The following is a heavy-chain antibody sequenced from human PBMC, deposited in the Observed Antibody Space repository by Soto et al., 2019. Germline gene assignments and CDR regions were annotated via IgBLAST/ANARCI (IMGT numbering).Heavy chain of an antibody. V-gene: IGHV3-33*01. J-gene: IGHJ4*02. D-gene: IGHD3-22*01. CDR2: IWYDGSNK. CDR1: GFTFSSYG. Sequence: QVQLVESGGGVVQPGRSLRLSCAASGFTFSSYGMHWVRQAPGKGLEWVAVIWYDGSNKYYADSVKGRFTISRDNSKNTLYLQMNSLRAEDTAVYYCARDPYDSSRGPGFADYWGQGTLVTVSS. CDR3: ARDPYDSSRGPGFADY.